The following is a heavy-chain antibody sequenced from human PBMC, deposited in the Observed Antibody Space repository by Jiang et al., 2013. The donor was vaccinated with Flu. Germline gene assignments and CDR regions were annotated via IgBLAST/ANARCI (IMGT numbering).Heavy chain of an antibody. J-gene: IGHJ4*02. CDR2: FDSEDGGT. CDR1: GHTLTELS. Sequence: SGAEVKKPGASVKVSCKVSGHTLTELSIHWVRQAPGKGLEWMGGFDSEDGGTLYTPGFHGRVTMTEDTSTDTAYMDLSRLRSEDTAVYFCVRARYSYGHYYFDFWGQGTLVTVSS. D-gene: IGHD5-18*01. V-gene: IGHV1-24*01. CDR3: VRARYSYGHYYFDF.